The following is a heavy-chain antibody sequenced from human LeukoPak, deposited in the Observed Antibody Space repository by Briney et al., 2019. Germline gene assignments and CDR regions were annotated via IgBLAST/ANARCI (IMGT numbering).Heavy chain of an antibody. V-gene: IGHV1-18*01. CDR2: ISAYNGNP. Sequence: ASVKVSCKASGYTFTSYGISWVRQAPGQGLEWMGWISAYNGNPNYAQKFQGRVTMITDTSTGTVYMELRSLRSDDTAVYCCARGGSGNWFDPWGQGTLVTVSS. CDR1: GYTFTSYG. CDR3: ARGGSGNWFDP. J-gene: IGHJ5*02. D-gene: IGHD6-19*01.